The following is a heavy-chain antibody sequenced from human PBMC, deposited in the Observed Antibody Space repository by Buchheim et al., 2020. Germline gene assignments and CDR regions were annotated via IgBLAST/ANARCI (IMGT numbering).Heavy chain of an antibody. Sequence: QVQVVESGGGVVQPGRSLRLSCAASGFTFSTYGMHWVRQAPGQGLEWVAAIWYDGTNKYYADSVQGRFTISRDNSKHRLYLQMNSLRAEDTAVYYCARDRDAYDGYFYYSLDVWGQGTT. V-gene: IGHV3-33*01. CDR2: IWYDGTNK. D-gene: IGHD5-24*01. J-gene: IGHJ6*02. CDR3: ARDRDAYDGYFYYSLDV. CDR1: GFTFSTYG.